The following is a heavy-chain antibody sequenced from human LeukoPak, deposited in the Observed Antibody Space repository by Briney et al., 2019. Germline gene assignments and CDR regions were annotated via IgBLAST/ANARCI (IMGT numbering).Heavy chain of an antibody. V-gene: IGHV4-34*01. CDR1: GGSFSGYY. J-gene: IGHJ4*02. CDR2: INHSGST. Sequence: SETLSLTCAVYGGSFSGYYWSWIRQPPGKGLEWIGEINHSGSTNYNPSLKSRVTISVDTSKNQFSLKPSSVTAADTAVYYCARGRGYSGYDTDLLKDYWGQGTLVTVSS. D-gene: IGHD5-12*01. CDR3: ARGRGYSGYDTDLLKDY.